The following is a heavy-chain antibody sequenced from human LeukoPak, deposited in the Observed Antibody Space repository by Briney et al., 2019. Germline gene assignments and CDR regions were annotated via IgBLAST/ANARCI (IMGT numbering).Heavy chain of an antibody. J-gene: IGHJ3*02. CDR3: ARGLSSSWFDAFDI. Sequence: SETLSLTCTVFGGSISSYYWSWIRQPPGKGLEWIGYIYYSGSTNYNPSLKSRVTISVDTSKNQFSLKLSSVTAADTAVYYCARGLSSSWFDAFDIWGQGTMVTVSS. V-gene: IGHV4-59*01. CDR2: IYYSGST. D-gene: IGHD6-13*01. CDR1: GGSISSYY.